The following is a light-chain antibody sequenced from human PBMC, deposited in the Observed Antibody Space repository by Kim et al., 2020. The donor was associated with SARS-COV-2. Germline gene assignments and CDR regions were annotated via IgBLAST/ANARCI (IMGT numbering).Light chain of an antibody. CDR2: VGAGGIVG. CDR3: GSDHSSATKFVRV. Sequence: QLVLTQQPSASASLGASVTLTCTLSSGYSNYKVDWYQQRPGKGPRFVMRVGAGGIVGSKGDGIPDRFSVLGSGLNRYLTIKNIQEEDESDYHCGSDHSSATKFVRVFCAGAQLTVL. V-gene: IGLV9-49*01. CDR1: SGYSNYK. J-gene: IGLJ3*02.